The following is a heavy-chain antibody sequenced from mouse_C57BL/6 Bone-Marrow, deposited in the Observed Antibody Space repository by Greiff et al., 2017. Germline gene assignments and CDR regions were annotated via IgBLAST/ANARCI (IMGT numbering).Heavy chain of an antibody. V-gene: IGHV14-4*01. D-gene: IGHD2-2*01. CDR3: TTSGYDD. J-gene: IGHJ2*01. Sequence: EVQLQQSGAELVRPGASVKLSCTASGFNIKDDYMHWVKQRPEQGLEWIGWIDPANGDTEYASKFQGKATITADTSSNTAYLQLSSLTSEDTAVYYCTTSGYDDRGQGTTLTVSS. CDR2: IDPANGDT. CDR1: GFNIKDDY.